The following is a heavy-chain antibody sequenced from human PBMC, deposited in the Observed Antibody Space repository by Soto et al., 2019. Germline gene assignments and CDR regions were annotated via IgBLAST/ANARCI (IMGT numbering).Heavy chain of an antibody. V-gene: IGHV1-69*02. CDR2: IIPILGIA. Sequence: QVQLVQSGAEVKKPGSSVKVSCKASGGTFSSYTISWVRQAPGQGLEWMGRIIPILGIANYAQKFQGRVTITADKSTSTAYRELSSLRSEDTAVYYCARGTGYRSGWVALDYWGQGTLVTVSS. CDR1: GGTFSSYT. D-gene: IGHD6-19*01. J-gene: IGHJ4*02. CDR3: ARGTGYRSGWVALDY.